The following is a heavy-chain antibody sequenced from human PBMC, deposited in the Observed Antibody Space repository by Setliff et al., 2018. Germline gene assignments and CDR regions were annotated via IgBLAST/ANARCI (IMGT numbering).Heavy chain of an antibody. CDR3: ARASAKYEGGAFDI. D-gene: IGHD1-26*01. CDR1: GYTFTSYY. CDR2: INPSGGST. J-gene: IGHJ3*02. V-gene: IGHV1-46*01. Sequence: ASVKVSCKASGYTFTSYYVHWVRQAPGQRLEWMGMINPSGGSTFYARNFQGGVTMTRDTSTSTVYMELGSLRSDDTAVYYCARASAKYEGGAFDIWGQGTMVTVSS.